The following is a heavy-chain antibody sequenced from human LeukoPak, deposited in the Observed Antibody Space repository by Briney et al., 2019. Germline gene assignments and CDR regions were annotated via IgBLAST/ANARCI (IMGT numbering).Heavy chain of an antibody. V-gene: IGHV3-48*03. J-gene: IGHJ4*02. D-gene: IGHD5-18*01. CDR2: ISSSGSTI. Sequence: GGSLRLSCAASGFTFSSYEMNWVRQAPGKGLEWVSYISSSGSTIYYADSVKGRFTISRDNAKNSLYLQMNSLRAEDTAVYYCAGLIVDTAMVTDYWGQGTLVTVSS. CDR3: AGLIVDTAMVTDY. CDR1: GFTFSSYE.